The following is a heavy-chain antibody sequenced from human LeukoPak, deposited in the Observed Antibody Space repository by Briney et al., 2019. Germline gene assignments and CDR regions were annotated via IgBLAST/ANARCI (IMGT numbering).Heavy chain of an antibody. CDR2: IYYSGST. D-gene: IGHD6-13*01. V-gene: IGHV4-39*07. J-gene: IGHJ4*02. CDR1: GGSISSSSYY. Sequence: TSETLSLTCTASGGSISSSSYYWGWIRQPPGKGLEWIGSIYYSGSTYYNPSLKSRVTISVDTSKNQFSLKLSSVTAADTAVYYCASSVYSSSWYFDYWGQGTLVTVSS. CDR3: ASSVYSSSWYFDY.